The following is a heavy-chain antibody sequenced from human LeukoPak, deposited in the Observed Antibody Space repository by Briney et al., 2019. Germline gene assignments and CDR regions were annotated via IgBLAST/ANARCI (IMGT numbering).Heavy chain of an antibody. V-gene: IGHV3-7*03. D-gene: IGHD5-18*01. CDR3: ARGPTRYSYGYARDY. Sequence: QYGGSLRLSCAASGFTFSSYWMSWVRQAPGKGLEWVANIKQDGSEKYYVDSVEGRSTISRDNAKNSLYLQMNSLRAEDTAVYYCARGPTRYSYGYARDYWGQGTLVTVSS. J-gene: IGHJ4*02. CDR1: GFTFSSYW. CDR2: IKQDGSEK.